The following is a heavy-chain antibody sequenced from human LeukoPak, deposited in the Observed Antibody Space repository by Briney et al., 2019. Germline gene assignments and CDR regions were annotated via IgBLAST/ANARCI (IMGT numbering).Heavy chain of an antibody. Sequence: ASVKVSCKASGYTFTSYDINWVRQATGQGLEWMGWMNPNSGNTGYAKKFQGRVTMTRNTSIRTAYMELSSLRSEDKAVYYCARGYITGTTQIDYWGQGTLVTVSS. J-gene: IGHJ4*02. CDR2: MNPNSGNT. CDR1: GYTFTSYD. D-gene: IGHD1-7*01. V-gene: IGHV1-8*01. CDR3: ARGYITGTTQIDY.